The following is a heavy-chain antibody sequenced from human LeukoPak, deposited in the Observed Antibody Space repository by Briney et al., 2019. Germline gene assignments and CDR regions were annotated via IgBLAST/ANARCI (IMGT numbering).Heavy chain of an antibody. V-gene: IGHV1-18*01. D-gene: IGHD1-26*01. Sequence: GASVKVSCKASGYTFTSYGISWVRQAPGQGLEWMGWISTYNDNTNYAQKLRGRVTMTTDTSTSTAYMELRSLRSDDTAVYYCARSGSYYQYDLWGQGTLVTVSS. J-gene: IGHJ5*02. CDR2: ISTYNDNT. CDR1: GYTFTSYG. CDR3: ARSGSYYQYDL.